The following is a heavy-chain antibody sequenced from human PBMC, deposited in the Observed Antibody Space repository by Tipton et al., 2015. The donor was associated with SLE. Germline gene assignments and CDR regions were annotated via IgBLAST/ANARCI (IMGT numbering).Heavy chain of an antibody. V-gene: IGHV4-34*01. J-gene: IGHJ3*02. CDR1: GGSFSGYY. D-gene: IGHD3-10*01. Sequence: TLSLTCTVYGGSFSGYYWSWIRQPPGKGLEWIGEINHSGSTNYNPSLKSRVTISVDMSKNQFSLKLSSVTAADTAVYYCAGGPDYYGSGSPGAFDIWGQGTMVTVSS. CDR2: INHSGST. CDR3: AGGPDYYGSGSPGAFDI.